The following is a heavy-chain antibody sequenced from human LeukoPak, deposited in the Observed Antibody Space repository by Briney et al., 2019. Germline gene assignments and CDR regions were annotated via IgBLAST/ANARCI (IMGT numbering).Heavy chain of an antibody. Sequence: SETLSLTCAVYGGSFSGYYWSWIRQPPGKGLELIGEINHSGSTNYNPSLKSRVTISVDTSKNQFSLKLSSVTAADAAVYYCARVLDGGYCSGGSCYSALDYWGQGTLVTVSS. CDR2: INHSGST. J-gene: IGHJ4*02. CDR1: GGSFSGYY. CDR3: ARVLDGGYCSGGSCYSALDY. V-gene: IGHV4-34*01. D-gene: IGHD2-15*01.